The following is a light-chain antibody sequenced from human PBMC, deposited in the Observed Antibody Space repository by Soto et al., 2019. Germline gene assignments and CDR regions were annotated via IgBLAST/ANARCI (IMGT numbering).Light chain of an antibody. CDR2: AVS. CDR3: FSYTASDLWV. V-gene: IGLV2-11*01. Sequence: QSALTQPASVSGSPGQSVTISCTGTSSDIGAYKYVSWYQHHPGKAPKLMISAVSQRPSGVPDRFSGSKSGNTASLTISGLQADDEADYFCFSYTASDLWVFGGGTKLTVL. CDR1: SSDIGAYKY. J-gene: IGLJ3*02.